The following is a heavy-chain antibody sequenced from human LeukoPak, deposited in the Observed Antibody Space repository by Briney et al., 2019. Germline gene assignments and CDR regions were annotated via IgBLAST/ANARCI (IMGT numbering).Heavy chain of an antibody. D-gene: IGHD3-10*01. CDR1: GFTFSSYS. CDR3: AKDLEVLWFGDPTDASDI. CDR2: ITGSGDSS. V-gene: IGHV3-23*01. J-gene: IGHJ3*02. Sequence: GGSLRLSCAASGFTFSSYSMNWVRQAPGKGLEWVSVITGSGDSSFYGDSVKGRFTISRDNSKNTLYLQMNSLRVEDTAVYYCAKDLEVLWFGDPTDASDIWGQGTMVTVAS.